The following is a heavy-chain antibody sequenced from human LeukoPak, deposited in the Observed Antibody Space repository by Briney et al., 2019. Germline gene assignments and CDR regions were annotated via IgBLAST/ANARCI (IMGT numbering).Heavy chain of an antibody. Sequence: ASVKVSCKASGYTFTSYYMHWVRQAPGQGLEWMGITNPSGGSTSYAQKFQGRVTMTRVTSTSTVYMELSSLRSEDTAVYYCARDRIAVAGPQYNWFDPWGQGTLVTVSS. V-gene: IGHV1-46*01. D-gene: IGHD6-19*01. CDR3: ARDRIAVAGPQYNWFDP. CDR1: GYTFTSYY. CDR2: TNPSGGST. J-gene: IGHJ5*02.